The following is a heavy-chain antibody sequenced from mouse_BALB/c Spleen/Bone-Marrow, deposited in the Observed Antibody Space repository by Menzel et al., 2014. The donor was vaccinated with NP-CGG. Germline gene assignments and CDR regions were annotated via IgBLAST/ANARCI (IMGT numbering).Heavy chain of an antibody. V-gene: IGHV5-12*02. CDR3: ARHLYGNYGAMDY. J-gene: IGHJ4*01. D-gene: IGHD2-1*01. Sequence: EVKLMESGGGLVQPGGSLKLSCATSGFTFSDYYMYWVRQTPGKRLEWVAYISNGGGSTYYPDTVKGRFTISRDNAKNTLYLQMSRLKSEDTAMYYCARHLYGNYGAMDYWGQGTSVTVSS. CDR2: ISNGGGST. CDR1: GFTFSDYY.